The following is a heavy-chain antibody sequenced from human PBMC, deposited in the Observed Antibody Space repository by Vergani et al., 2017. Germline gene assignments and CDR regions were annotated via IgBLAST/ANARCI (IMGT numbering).Heavy chain of an antibody. V-gene: IGHV1-2*06. J-gene: IGHJ4*02. CDR3: ARAMGYDSSGLDY. CDR2: INPNSGGT. Sequence: QVQLVQSGAEVKKPGASVKVSCKASGYTFTGYYMHWVRQAPGQGLEWMGRINPNSGGTNYAQKFQGRVTMTRDTSIRTAYMELSRLRSDDTAVYYCARAMGYDSSGLDYWGQGTLVTVSS. D-gene: IGHD3-22*01. CDR1: GYTFTGYY.